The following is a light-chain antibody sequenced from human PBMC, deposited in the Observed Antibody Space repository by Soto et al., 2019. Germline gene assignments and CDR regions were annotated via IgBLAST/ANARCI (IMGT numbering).Light chain of an antibody. CDR1: QSISTT. V-gene: IGKV3-15*01. CDR3: QQYGSSPKT. J-gene: IGKJ1*01. Sequence: EIVMTQSPATLSVSPGARATLSCRTSQSISTTLAWYQQKPGQAPRLLIYGASTRATGVPARFSGSGSGTDFTLTISRLEPEDFAVYYCQQYGSSPKTFGQGTKVDIK. CDR2: GAS.